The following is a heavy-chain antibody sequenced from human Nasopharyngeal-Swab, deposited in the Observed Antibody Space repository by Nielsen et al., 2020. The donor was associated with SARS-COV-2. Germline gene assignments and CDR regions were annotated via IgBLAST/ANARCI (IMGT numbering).Heavy chain of an antibody. CDR3: AREAHDYSNYRRGTEWFDP. CDR1: GFTFSSFA. Sequence: GESLKISCAASGFTFSSFAMTWVRQAPGKGLQCVSSISGSGENTYYADSVKGRFTLSRDNSRNTVFLQINSLRAEDTAVYYCAREAHDYSNYRRGTEWFDPWGQGTLVTVSS. D-gene: IGHD4-11*01. V-gene: IGHV3-23*01. CDR2: ISGSGENT. J-gene: IGHJ5*02.